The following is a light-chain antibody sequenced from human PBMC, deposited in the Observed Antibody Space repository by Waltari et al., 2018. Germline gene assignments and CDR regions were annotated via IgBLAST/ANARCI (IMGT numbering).Light chain of an antibody. CDR1: QSVSNF. CDR3: QQRTNGLT. J-gene: IGKJ4*01. Sequence: EIVLTQSPATLSLSPGESATLPCRASQSVSNFLAWYQQKPGQAPRLLIYDAFNRATGIPARFSGSGSGTDFTLTINSLEPEDFAVYYCQQRTNGLTFGGGTKVEIK. CDR2: DAF. V-gene: IGKV3-11*01.